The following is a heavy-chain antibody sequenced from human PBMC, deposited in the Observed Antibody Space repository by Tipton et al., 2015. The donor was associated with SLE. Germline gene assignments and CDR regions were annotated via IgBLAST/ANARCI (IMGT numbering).Heavy chain of an antibody. V-gene: IGHV4-4*02. Sequence: TLSLTCIVSGGSINSYNWWTWVRQPPGKGLEWIGEIYHSGTTNYNPSLKSRITISLDKSNNHFSLRLSSLTAADTAVYYCARGPDYSNYYFYRMDVWGQGTTVTVSS. D-gene: IGHD4-11*01. CDR1: GGSINSYNW. CDR2: IYHSGTT. J-gene: IGHJ6*02. CDR3: ARGPDYSNYYFYRMDV.